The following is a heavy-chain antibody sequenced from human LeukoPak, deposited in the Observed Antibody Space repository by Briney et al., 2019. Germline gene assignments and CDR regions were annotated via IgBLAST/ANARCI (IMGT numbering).Heavy chain of an antibody. CDR1: GFTFSRFG. CDR2: ITETGDRT. D-gene: IGHD6-13*01. Sequence: GGSLRLSCAASGFTFSRFGMSWVRQAPGKGLEWVSVITETGDRTYYADSVNGRFSISRDNSKNTLYLQMDSLRAEDTAVYFCAKDHSSTWYIDSWGQGTLVTVSS. CDR3: AKDHSSTWYIDS. V-gene: IGHV3-23*01. J-gene: IGHJ4*02.